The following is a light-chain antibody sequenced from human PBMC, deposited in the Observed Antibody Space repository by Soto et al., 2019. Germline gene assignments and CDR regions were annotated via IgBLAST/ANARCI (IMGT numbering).Light chain of an antibody. CDR1: QGISSY. CDR3: LPLNTLPVT. Sequence: DIQLTQSPAFLSASVGDRVTITCRASQGISSYLAWYQQTPGKASKLLIYASSTLQSGVPSRFSGSGSGTEFPLTISSLQPKDFATYYCLPLNTLPVTFGQGTRVDI. CDR2: ASS. J-gene: IGKJ5*01. V-gene: IGKV1-9*01.